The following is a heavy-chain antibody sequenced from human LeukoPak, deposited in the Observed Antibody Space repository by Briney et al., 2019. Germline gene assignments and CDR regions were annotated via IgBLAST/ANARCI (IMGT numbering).Heavy chain of an antibody. V-gene: IGHV4-30-4*01. Sequence: PSQTLSLTCTVSGGSISSGDYYWRWIRQPPGKGLEWIGYIYYSGSTYYNPSLKSRVTISVDTSKTHFSLKLSSVTATDTAVYYCARVSHQWEAFDIWGQGTMVTVSS. J-gene: IGHJ3*02. CDR3: ARVSHQWEAFDI. D-gene: IGHD1-26*01. CDR2: IYYSGST. CDR1: GGSISSGDYY.